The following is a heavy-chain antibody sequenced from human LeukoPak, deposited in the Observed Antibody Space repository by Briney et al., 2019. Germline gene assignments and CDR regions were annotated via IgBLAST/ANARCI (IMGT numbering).Heavy chain of an antibody. CDR3: AKSVASDAY. CDR2: VSYDGSNK. CDR1: GFTFSGRG. J-gene: IGHJ4*02. Sequence: GGSLRLSCSASGFTFSGRGMHWVRQAPGKGLEWVAVVSYDGSNKYYADSVKGRFTISRDNSKNTLYLQMNSLISEDTAVYYCAKSVASDAYWGQVTLVTVSS. D-gene: IGHD5-12*01. V-gene: IGHV3-30*18.